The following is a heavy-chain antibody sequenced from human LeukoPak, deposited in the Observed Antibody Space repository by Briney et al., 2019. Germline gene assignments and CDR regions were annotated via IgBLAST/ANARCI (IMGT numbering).Heavy chain of an antibody. CDR1: GFTFSSYG. D-gene: IGHD3-16*01. J-gene: IGHJ4*02. Sequence: PGRSLRLSCAASGFTFSSYGMHWVRQAPGKGLEWVAVIWYDGSNKYYADSVKGRFTISRDNSKNTLYLQMNSLRAEDTAVYYCARDRGRRYDYVWGSPLGYWGQGTLVTVSS. CDR3: ARDRGRRYDYVWGSPLGY. CDR2: IWYDGSNK. V-gene: IGHV3-33*01.